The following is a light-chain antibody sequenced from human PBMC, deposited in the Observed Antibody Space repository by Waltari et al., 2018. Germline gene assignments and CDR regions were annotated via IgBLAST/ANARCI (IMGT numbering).Light chain of an antibody. V-gene: IGLV4-69*01. CDR1: SGHSSYA. CDR3: QSWGTGIPWV. CDR2: LNRAGRH. J-gene: IGLJ3*02. Sequence: QLVLTQSPSASASLGASVKLTCTLSSGHSSYAIAWHQQQPEKGPRYLMKLNRAGRHSKGDGIPVRFSGSSSGAERSLTLSHLQSEDEADYYCQSWGTGIPWVFGGGTKLTVL.